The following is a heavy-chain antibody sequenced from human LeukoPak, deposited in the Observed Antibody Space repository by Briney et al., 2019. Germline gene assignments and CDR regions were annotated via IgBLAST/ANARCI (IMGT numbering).Heavy chain of an antibody. Sequence: PGGSLRLSCAASGFTFSAYNMNWVRQAPGKGLEWVSVIGGSGGCAYYADSVRGRFTISRDNSKNTLYLQMHSLRAEDTAVYYCAKCHSDYIFDYWGQGTLVTVSS. CDR1: GFTFSAYN. J-gene: IGHJ4*02. V-gene: IGHV3-23*01. D-gene: IGHD4-11*01. CDR3: AKCHSDYIFDY. CDR2: IGGSGGCA.